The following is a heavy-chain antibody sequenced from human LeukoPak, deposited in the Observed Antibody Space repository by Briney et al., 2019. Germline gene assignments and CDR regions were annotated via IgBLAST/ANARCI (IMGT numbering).Heavy chain of an antibody. CDR3: VRDFYDSSSYDGFDI. J-gene: IGHJ3*02. D-gene: IGHD3-22*01. Sequence: GGSLRLSCAASGFTFSSYAMHWVRQAPGKGLEWVAVISHDGSSKFYADSVKGRYTISRDNSKNTLYLQMNSLRAEDTAVYYCVRDFYDSSSYDGFDIWGQGTMVTVSS. CDR2: ISHDGSSK. CDR1: GFTFSSYA. V-gene: IGHV3-30-3*01.